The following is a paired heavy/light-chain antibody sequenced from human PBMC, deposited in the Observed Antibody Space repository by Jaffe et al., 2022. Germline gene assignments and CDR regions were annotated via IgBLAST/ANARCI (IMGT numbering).Light chain of an antibody. V-gene: IGKV1-13*02. J-gene: IGKJ4*01. CDR2: DAS. Sequence: AIQLTQSPSSLSASVGDRVTITCRASQGISSALAWYQQKPGKAPKLLIYDASSLESGVPSRFSGSGSGTDFTLTISSLQPEDFATYYCQQFNSYQLTFGGGTKVEIK. CDR3: QQFNSYQLT. CDR1: QGISSA.
Heavy chain of an antibody. CDR3: ARHAYSTVTPPGY. CDR2: IYHSGST. D-gene: IGHD4-17*01. Sequence: QVQLQESGPGLVKPSETLSLTCAVSGYSISSGYYWGWIRQPPGKGLEWIGSIYHSGSTYYNPSLKSRVTISVDTSKNQFSLKLSSVTAADTAVYYCARHAYSTVTPPGYWGQGTLVTVSS. V-gene: IGHV4-38-2*01. J-gene: IGHJ4*02. CDR1: GYSISSGYY.